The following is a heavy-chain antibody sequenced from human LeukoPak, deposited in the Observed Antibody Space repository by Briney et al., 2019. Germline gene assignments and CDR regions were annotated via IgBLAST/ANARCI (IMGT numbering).Heavy chain of an antibody. Sequence: GGSLRLSCAASGFTFSSYWMSWVRQAPGKGLEWVANIKQDGSEKYYVDSVRGRFTISGDNAKNSLYLQMNSLRVEDTAVYYCARAREIYGSGSYYQPYYFDYWGQGTLVTVSS. V-gene: IGHV3-7*01. CDR1: GFTFSSYW. J-gene: IGHJ4*02. CDR2: IKQDGSEK. D-gene: IGHD3-10*01. CDR3: ARAREIYGSGSYYQPYYFDY.